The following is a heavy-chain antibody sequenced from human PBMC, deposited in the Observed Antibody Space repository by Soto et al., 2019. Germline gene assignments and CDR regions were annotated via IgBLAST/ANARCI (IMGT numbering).Heavy chain of an antibody. CDR2: IYWNDDK. CDR1: GFSLSTSGVG. D-gene: IGHD2-2*01. J-gene: IGHJ3*02. CDR3: AHRQYCSSTSCYGLYAFDI. V-gene: IGHV2-5*01. Sequence: QITLKESGPTLVKPTQTLTLTCTFSGFSLSTSGVGVGWIRQPPGTALEWLALIYWNDDKRYSPSLKSRLTITKDTSKNQVVLTMTXMDPVDTATYYCAHRQYCSSTSCYGLYAFDIWGQGTMVTVSS.